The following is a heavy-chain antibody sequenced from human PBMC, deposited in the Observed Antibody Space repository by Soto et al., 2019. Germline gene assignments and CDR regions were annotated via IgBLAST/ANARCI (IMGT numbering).Heavy chain of an antibody. CDR1: GYTFTSYA. V-gene: IGHV1-3*01. D-gene: IGHD6-19*01. CDR3: ARVSGWYFLDY. J-gene: IGHJ4*02. CDR2: INAGNGNT. Sequence: ASVNVSCKAAGYTFTSYAMHWVRQAPGQRLEWMGWINAGNGNTKYSQKFQGRVTITRDTSASTVYMELSSLRSEDTAVYYCARVSGWYFLDYWGQGTLVTVSS.